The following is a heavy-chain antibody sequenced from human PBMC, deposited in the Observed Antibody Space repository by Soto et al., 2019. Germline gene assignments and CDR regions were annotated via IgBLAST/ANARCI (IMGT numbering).Heavy chain of an antibody. Sequence: ASVKVSCKASGCTFNNYGMTWVRQAPVQGLEWLGWISVYNGNKNYAKKVQGRVSMTADTSTSTAHMELRSLQSDDTAVYFCARVAITLIRGLKVDFYSMDVWG. J-gene: IGHJ6*01. D-gene: IGHD3-10*01. CDR3: ARVAITLIRGLKVDFYSMDV. CDR2: ISVYNGNK. CDR1: GCTFNNYG. V-gene: IGHV1-18*01.